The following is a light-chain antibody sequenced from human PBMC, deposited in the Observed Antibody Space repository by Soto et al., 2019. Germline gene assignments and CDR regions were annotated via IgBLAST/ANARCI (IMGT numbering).Light chain of an antibody. CDR3: QQYGRSPVT. V-gene: IGKV3-20*01. CDR2: GAS. J-gene: IGKJ1*01. Sequence: EIVLTQSPGTLSLSPGERATLSCRASQSVSSSYLAWYQQKPGQAPRLLIYGASSRATGIPDRFSGSGSGTAFTLTISRLEPEDVAVYDCQQYGRSPVTFSQGTKVEIK. CDR1: QSVSSSY.